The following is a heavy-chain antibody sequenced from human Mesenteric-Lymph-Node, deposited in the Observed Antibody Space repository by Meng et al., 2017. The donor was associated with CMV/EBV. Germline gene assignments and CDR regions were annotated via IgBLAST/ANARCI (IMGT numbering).Heavy chain of an antibody. CDR1: GFTFSSYE. CDR2: ISSSGSTI. D-gene: IGHD1-7*01. Sequence: LTCAASGFTFSSYEMNWVRQAPGKGLEWVSYISSSGSTIYYADSVKGRFTISRDNAKNSLYLQMNSLRAEDTAVYYCARSLVTGTFYYYYYGMDVWGQGTTVTVSS. V-gene: IGHV3-48*03. J-gene: IGHJ6*02. CDR3: ARSLVTGTFYYYYYGMDV.